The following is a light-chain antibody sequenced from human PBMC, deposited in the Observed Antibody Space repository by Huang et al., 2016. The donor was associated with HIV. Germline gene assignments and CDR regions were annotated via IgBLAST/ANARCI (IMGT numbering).Light chain of an antibody. CDR1: QSVSSN. Sequence: EIVMTQSPATLSVSPGERATLSCRASQSVSSNLAWYQQKPGQAPRLLIYGASTRATGIPARFSGSGSGTEFTLTISSLQLDDFATYYCQQYNSFPGTFGQGTKVEIK. J-gene: IGKJ1*01. V-gene: IGKV3D-15*01. CDR2: GAS. CDR3: QQYNSFPGT.